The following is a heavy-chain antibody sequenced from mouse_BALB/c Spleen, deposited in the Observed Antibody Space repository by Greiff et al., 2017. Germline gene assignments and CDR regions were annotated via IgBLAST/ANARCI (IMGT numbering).Heavy chain of an antibody. CDR3: AGGGDYRCGRDGMDY. CDR1: GYTFTSYW. V-gene: IGHV1-7*01. Sequence: VQVVESGAELAKPGASVKMSCKASGYTFTSYWMHWVKQRPGQGLEWIGYINPGTGYTEYNQKFKDKATLTADKSSSTAYMQLSSLTSEDSAVYYCAGGGDYRCGRDGMDYWGQGTLVTVSA. D-gene: IGHD2-14*01. CDR2: INPGTGYT. J-gene: IGHJ3*01.